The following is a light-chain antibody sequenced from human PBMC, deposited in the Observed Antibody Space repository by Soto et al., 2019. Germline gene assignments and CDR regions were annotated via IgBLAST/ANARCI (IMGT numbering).Light chain of an antibody. CDR3: QQRSNWWT. V-gene: IGKV3-11*01. Sequence: EIVLTQSPCTLSFSPWERSTLSCRASQSVSSYLAWYQQKPGQAPRLLIYDASNRATGIPARFSGSGSGTDFTLTISSLEPEDFAVYYCQQRSNWWTFGQGTKVDIK. J-gene: IGKJ1*01. CDR1: QSVSSY. CDR2: DAS.